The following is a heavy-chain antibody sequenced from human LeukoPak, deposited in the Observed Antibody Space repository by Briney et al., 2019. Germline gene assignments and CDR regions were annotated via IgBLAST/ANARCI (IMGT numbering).Heavy chain of an antibody. J-gene: IGHJ4*02. CDR2: ISGSDGGT. CDR3: AKGVDYCSGGSCPADY. Sequence: PGGSLRLSCAASGFTFNSYAMSWVRQAPGKGLEWVSAISGSDGGTYYADSVKGRFTISRDNPKNTLYLQMTSLRAEDTAVYYCAKGVDYCSGGSCPADYWGPGTLVTVSS. V-gene: IGHV3-23*01. D-gene: IGHD2-15*01. CDR1: GFTFNSYA.